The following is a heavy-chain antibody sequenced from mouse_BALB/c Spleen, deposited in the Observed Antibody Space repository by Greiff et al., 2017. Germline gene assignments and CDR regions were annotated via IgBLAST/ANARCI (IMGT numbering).Heavy chain of an antibody. Sequence: DVKLVESGGGLVQPGGSLKLSCAASGFTFSSYGMSWVRQTPDKRLELVATINSNGGSTYYPDRLKGRFTISGDNAKNTLYLQMSSLTSEDTAMYYCARVFYYYGSNYDLDYWGQGTTLTVSS. J-gene: IGHJ2*01. CDR3: ARVFYYYGSNYDLDY. V-gene: IGHV5-6-3*01. CDR2: INSNGGST. CDR1: GFTFSSYG. D-gene: IGHD1-1*01.